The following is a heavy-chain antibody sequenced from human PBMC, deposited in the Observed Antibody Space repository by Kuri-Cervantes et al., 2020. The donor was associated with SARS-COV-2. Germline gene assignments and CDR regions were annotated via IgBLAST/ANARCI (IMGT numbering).Heavy chain of an antibody. CDR1: GFTFSSYS. D-gene: IGHD4-17*01. Sequence: ETLSLTCAAPGFTFSSYSMNWVRQAPGKGLEWVSYISSSSSTIYYADSVKGRFTISRDNAKNSLYLQMNSLRDEDTAVYYCARDYGESYYYYYGMDVWGQGTTVTVSS. CDR2: ISSSSSTI. CDR3: ARDYGESYYYYYGMDV. J-gene: IGHJ6*02. V-gene: IGHV3-48*02.